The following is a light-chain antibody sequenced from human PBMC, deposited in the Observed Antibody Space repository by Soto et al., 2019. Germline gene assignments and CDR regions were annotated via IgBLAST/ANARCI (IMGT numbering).Light chain of an antibody. J-gene: IGKJ1*01. V-gene: IGKV1-39*01. Sequence: IEMTQSPSSLSVSVGDRVTITCRASQSISSYLNWYQQKPGKAPKLLIYAASSLQSGVPSRFSGSGSGTDSTLTISSLQPEDFATYYCQQSYSTLRTFGQGTKVDIK. CDR1: QSISSY. CDR3: QQSYSTLRT. CDR2: AAS.